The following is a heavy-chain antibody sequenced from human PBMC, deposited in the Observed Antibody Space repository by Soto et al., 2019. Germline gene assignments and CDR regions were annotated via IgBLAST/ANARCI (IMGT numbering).Heavy chain of an antibody. V-gene: IGHV1-69*12. CDR3: ARGYYYGSGSYGSWFDS. Sequence: QVQLVQSGAEVKKPGSSVKVSCKASGGTFSSYAISWVRQAPGQGLEWMGGIIPIFGTANYAQKFQGRVTITADESTSTAYMELSSLRSEDTAVYYCARGYYYGSGSYGSWFDSWGQGTLVTVSS. D-gene: IGHD3-10*01. CDR2: IIPIFGTA. J-gene: IGHJ5*01. CDR1: GGTFSSYA.